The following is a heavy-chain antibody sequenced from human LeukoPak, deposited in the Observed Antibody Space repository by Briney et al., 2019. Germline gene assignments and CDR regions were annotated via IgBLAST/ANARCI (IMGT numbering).Heavy chain of an antibody. Sequence: GGSLRLSCAASGFTFSDYYMSWIRQAPGKGLEWVSYIKSSSGPKYYVDSVKGRFTISRDNAKNSLCLQMNSLRAEDTAVYYCARAALDSRNYYYGLDVWGQGTTVTVSS. V-gene: IGHV3-11*01. CDR2: IKSSSGPK. D-gene: IGHD1-14*01. CDR3: ARAALDSRNYYYGLDV. J-gene: IGHJ6*02. CDR1: GFTFSDYY.